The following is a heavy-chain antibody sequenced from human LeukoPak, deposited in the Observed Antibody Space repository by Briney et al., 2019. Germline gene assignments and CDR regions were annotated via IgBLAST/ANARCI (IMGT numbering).Heavy chain of an antibody. CDR2: IYSGGST. CDR1: GFTVSSNY. J-gene: IGHJ4*02. CDR3: ARGGLSELIFDY. V-gene: IGHV3-66*01. D-gene: IGHD3-16*02. Sequence: GGSLRLSCAASGFTVSSNYMSWVRQAPGKGLEWVSVIYSGGSTHYADSVKGRFTTSRDNSKNTLYLQMNSLRAEDTAVYYCARGGLSELIFDYWGQGTLVTVSS.